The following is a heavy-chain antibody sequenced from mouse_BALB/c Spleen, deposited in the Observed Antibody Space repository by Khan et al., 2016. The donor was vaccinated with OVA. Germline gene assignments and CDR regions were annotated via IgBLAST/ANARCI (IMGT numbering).Heavy chain of an antibody. Sequence: EVQLQESGPGLVKPSQSLSLTCTVTGYSITSDYAWNWIRQFPGNILEWMGYIDYSGNTNYNPSLKSRISITRDTSKNQFFLQLNSVTAEDTATXYSARKSDNGTDGDNWGEGTTLTVSP. CDR1: GYSITSDYA. D-gene: IGHD2-13*01. CDR2: IDYSGNT. J-gene: IGHJ2*01. CDR3: ARKSDNGTDGDN. V-gene: IGHV3-2*02.